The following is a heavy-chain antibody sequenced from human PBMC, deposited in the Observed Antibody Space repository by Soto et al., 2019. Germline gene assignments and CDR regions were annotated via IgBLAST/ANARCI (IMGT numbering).Heavy chain of an antibody. CDR1: GYGFTSYW. CDR3: ARPRSGSYRLDYYGMDV. CDR2: IYPGDSEA. D-gene: IGHD3-10*01. Sequence: RVESLKISRKASGYGFTSYWIAWARQMPGKGLEWMGIIYPGDSEARYSPSFQGQVTISADKSISTAYLQWSRLKASDTGMYYCARPRSGSYRLDYYGMDVWGQGTTVTVS. J-gene: IGHJ6*02. V-gene: IGHV5-51*01.